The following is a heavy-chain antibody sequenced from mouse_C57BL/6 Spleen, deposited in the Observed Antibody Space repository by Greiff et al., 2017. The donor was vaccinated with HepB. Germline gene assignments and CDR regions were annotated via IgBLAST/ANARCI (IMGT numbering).Heavy chain of an antibody. V-gene: IGHV14-3*01. CDR2: IDPANGNT. D-gene: IGHD3-1*01. CDR3: ANGLGGGDAMDY. CDR1: GFNIKNTY. Sequence: VHVKQSVAELVRPGASVKLSCTASGFNIKNTYMHWVKQRPEQGLEWIGRIDPANGNTKYAPKFQGKATITADTSSNTAYLQLSSLTSEDTAIYYWANGLGGGDAMDYWGQGTSVTVSS. J-gene: IGHJ4*01.